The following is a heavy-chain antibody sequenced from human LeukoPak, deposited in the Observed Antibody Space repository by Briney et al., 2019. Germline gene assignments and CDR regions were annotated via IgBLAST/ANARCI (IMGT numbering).Heavy chain of an antibody. D-gene: IGHD2-15*01. CDR3: ARGYCSGGSCYSYYYYNYMDV. CDR2: IYHSGRT. J-gene: IGHJ6*03. V-gene: IGHV4-38-2*02. CDR1: GYSISSGYY. Sequence: SETLSLTCTVSGYSISSGYYWGWIRQPPGKGLEWIGSIYHSGRTYYNPSLKSRVTISVDTSKNQFSLKLSSVTAADTAVYYCARGYCSGGSCYSYYYYNYMDVWGKGTTVTVSS.